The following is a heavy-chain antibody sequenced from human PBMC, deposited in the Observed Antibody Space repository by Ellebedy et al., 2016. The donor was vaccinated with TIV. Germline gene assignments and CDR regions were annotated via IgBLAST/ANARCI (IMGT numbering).Heavy chain of an antibody. V-gene: IGHV3-23*01. CDR3: ARATSGFDY. Sequence: PGGSLRLSCAASGFTFRSYAMSWVRQAPGKGLEWVSAISDSGDRTYYADSVRGRFTISRDNSDNTLYLQMNSLRAEDTAVYYCARATSGFDYWGQGALATVSS. CDR2: ISDSGDRT. CDR1: GFTFRSYA. D-gene: IGHD5-24*01. J-gene: IGHJ4*02.